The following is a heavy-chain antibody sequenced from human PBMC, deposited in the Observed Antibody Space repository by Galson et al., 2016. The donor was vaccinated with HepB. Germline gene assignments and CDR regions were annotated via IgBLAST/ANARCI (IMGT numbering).Heavy chain of an antibody. CDR3: ARRPVAAVIGDTFDI. Sequence: QSGAEVKKPGDSLKISCKASGYNFNTYWIGWVRQMPGKGLEWMGIIYPHDSDTRYSPTFQGHVTISADGSISTAYLQWSSLKASDTAMYYCARRPVAAVIGDTFDIWGQGTMVIVSS. J-gene: IGHJ3*02. CDR1: GYNFNTYW. D-gene: IGHD3-10*01. V-gene: IGHV5-51*01. CDR2: IYPHDSDT.